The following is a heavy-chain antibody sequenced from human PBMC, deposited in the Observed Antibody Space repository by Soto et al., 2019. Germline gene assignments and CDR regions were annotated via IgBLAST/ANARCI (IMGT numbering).Heavy chain of an antibody. Sequence: GGSLRLSCAASGFTFSSYSMNWVRQAPGKGLELVSYISSSSSTIYYADSVKGRFTISRDNAKNSLYLQMNSLRAEDTAVYYCARGTPGYFDYWGQGTLVTVSS. V-gene: IGHV3-48*01. J-gene: IGHJ4*02. CDR1: GFTFSSYS. CDR3: ARGTPGYFDY. CDR2: ISSSSSTI. D-gene: IGHD3-10*01.